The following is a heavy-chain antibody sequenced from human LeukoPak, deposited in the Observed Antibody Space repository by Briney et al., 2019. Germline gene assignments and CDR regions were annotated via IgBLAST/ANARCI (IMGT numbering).Heavy chain of an antibody. CDR2: ISSSSSYI. V-gene: IGHV3-21*01. Sequence: GGSLRLSCAASGFTFSSYSMNWVRQAPGKGLEWVSSISSSSSYIYYADSVKGRFTISRDNAKNSLYLQMNSLRAEDTAVYYCARGVLGATTQEYGDSAWGQGTLVTVSS. CDR1: GFTFSSYS. CDR3: ARGVLGATTQEYGDSA. D-gene: IGHD1-26*01. J-gene: IGHJ5*02.